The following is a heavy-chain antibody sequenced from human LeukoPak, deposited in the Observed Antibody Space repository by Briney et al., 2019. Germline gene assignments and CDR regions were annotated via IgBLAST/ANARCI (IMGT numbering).Heavy chain of an antibody. J-gene: IGHJ4*02. V-gene: IGHV1-69*13. D-gene: IGHD2-2*01. CDR1: GGTFSSYA. CDR3: ARDKDVVVPAALGLGYYFDY. CDR2: IIPIFGTA. Sequence: ASVNVSCKASGGTFSSYAISWVRQAPGQGLEWMGGIIPIFGTANYAQKFQGRVTITADESTSTAYMELSSLRSEDTAVYYCARDKDVVVPAALGLGYYFDYWGQGTLVTVSS.